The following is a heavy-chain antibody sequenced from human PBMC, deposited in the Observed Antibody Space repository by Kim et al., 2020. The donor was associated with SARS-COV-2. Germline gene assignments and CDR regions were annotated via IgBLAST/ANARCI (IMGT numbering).Heavy chain of an antibody. Sequence: SETLSLTCVLSGDSITSNYWWSWVRQPPGKGLEWTGEIYCDGTTNYNPSLRGRVTISLDKSKNQVSLTLTTVTAVDTAIYYCARHKMSTNAFDIWGQGTTVTVSS. CDR3: ARHKMSTNAFDI. CDR2: IYCDGTT. CDR1: GDSITSNYW. V-gene: IGHV4-4*02. J-gene: IGHJ3*02. D-gene: IGHD1-1*01.